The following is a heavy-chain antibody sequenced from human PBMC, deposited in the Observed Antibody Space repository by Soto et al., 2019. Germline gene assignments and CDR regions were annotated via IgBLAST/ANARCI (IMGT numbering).Heavy chain of an antibody. CDR3: ARVSRVNYYDSSGYSPTPFDD. CDR1: GGTFSSYA. V-gene: IGHV1-69*13. J-gene: IGHJ4*02. CDR2: TIPIFGTA. D-gene: IGHD3-22*01. Sequence: ASVKVSFKASGGTFSSYAVSWVRQAPGQGLEWIGGTIPIFGTANYAQKFQGRVTITADESTSTAYMELSSLRYEDTGVYYCARVSRVNYYDSSGYSPTPFDDWGQGTLVTVSS.